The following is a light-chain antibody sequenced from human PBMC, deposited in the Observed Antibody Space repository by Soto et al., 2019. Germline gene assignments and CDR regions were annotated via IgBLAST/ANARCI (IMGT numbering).Light chain of an antibody. J-gene: IGKJ5*01. Sequence: EIVMTQSPATLSVSPGERATLSCRASQSISDTLAWYQQKPGQAPRLLIYDASNRATGIPARFSGSGSGTDFTLTISSLEPEDFAVYYCQQRSHWPPITFGQGTRLEIK. V-gene: IGKV3-11*01. CDR1: QSISDT. CDR2: DAS. CDR3: QQRSHWPPIT.